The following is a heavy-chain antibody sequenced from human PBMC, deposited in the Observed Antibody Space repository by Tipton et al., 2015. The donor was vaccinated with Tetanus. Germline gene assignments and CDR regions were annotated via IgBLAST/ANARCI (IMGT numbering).Heavy chain of an antibody. V-gene: IGHV4-39*01. D-gene: IGHD3-3*01. Sequence: TLSLTCTVSGGSIRGGTFYWGWIRQPPGKGLEWIGSIYESGDTYYIPSLKSRVTISVDTSTNQFSLTLNSMAAADTGVYYCVRHQSGYFTPFDYWGQGKLVTVSS. CDR3: VRHQSGYFTPFDY. CDR1: GGSIRGGTFY. CDR2: IYESGDT. J-gene: IGHJ4*02.